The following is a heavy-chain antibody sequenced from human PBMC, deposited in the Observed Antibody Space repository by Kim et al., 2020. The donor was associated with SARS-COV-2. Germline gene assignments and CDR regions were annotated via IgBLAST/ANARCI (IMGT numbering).Heavy chain of an antibody. CDR3: ARDLGSGYSSGGDY. Sequence: GGSLRLFCAASGFTFSSYSMNWVRQAPGKGLEWVSSISSSSSYIYYADSVKGRFTISRDNAKNSLYLQMNSLRAEDTAVYYCARDLGSGYSSGGDYWGQGTLVTVSS. CDR2: ISSSSSYI. V-gene: IGHV3-21*01. CDR1: GFTFSSYS. D-gene: IGHD5-18*01. J-gene: IGHJ4*02.